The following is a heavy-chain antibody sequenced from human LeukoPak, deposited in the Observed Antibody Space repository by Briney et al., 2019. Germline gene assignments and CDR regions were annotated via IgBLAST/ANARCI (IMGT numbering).Heavy chain of an antibody. CDR1: GFTVSSNY. Sequence: GGSLRLSCAASGFTVSSNYMSWVRQAPGKGLEWVSIIYSGGSTYYADSVKGRFTISRDNSKNTVYLQMNSLRLEDAAVYYCARDWYGLGGVPDYWGQGTLVTVSS. D-gene: IGHD3-16*01. CDR2: IYSGGST. J-gene: IGHJ4*02. CDR3: ARDWYGLGGVPDY. V-gene: IGHV3-66*01.